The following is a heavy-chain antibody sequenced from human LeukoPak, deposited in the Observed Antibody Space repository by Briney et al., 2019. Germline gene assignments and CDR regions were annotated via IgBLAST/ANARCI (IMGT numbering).Heavy chain of an antibody. CDR1: GFTFSSYA. J-gene: IGHJ4*02. D-gene: IGHD3-22*01. Sequence: GGSLRLSCAASGFTFSSYAMHWVRQAPGKGLEWVSGISGSGDNTYYADSVKGRFTISRDNSKNTLYVQVNSLGTEDTAAYYCAKGSYYDSSGSFYFDYWGQGTLVTVSS. CDR2: ISGSGDNT. V-gene: IGHV3-23*01. CDR3: AKGSYYDSSGSFYFDY.